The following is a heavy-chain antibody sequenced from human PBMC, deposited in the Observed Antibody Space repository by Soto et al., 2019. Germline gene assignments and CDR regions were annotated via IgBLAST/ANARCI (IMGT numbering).Heavy chain of an antibody. V-gene: IGHV1-18*04. CDR3: AGTGGGMAACPLEY. D-gene: IGHD2-15*01. CDR1: GYMFTTYG. CDR2: ISAYNGNK. Sequence: QVQLVQSGGEVKKPGASVEVSCRTSGYMFTTYGISWVRQAPGQGLEWMAWISAYNGNKKYAQKFPGRVTLTTAHTTGTGSFGMRNLTFDQTGNYFCAGTGGGMAACPLEYWGQGTLVTVSS. J-gene: IGHJ4*02.